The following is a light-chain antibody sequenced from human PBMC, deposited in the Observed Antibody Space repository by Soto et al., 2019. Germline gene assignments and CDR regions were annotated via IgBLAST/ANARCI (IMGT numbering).Light chain of an antibody. V-gene: IGKV4-1*01. J-gene: IGKJ2*01. CDR3: QQYYIIPFT. CDR1: QSVLYNSNNKNH. CDR2: GAS. Sequence: DFVMTQAPDSLAVSLGERATINCKSSQSVLYNSNNKNHLGWFQQKPGHPPKLLIYGASFRPSGVPDRFSGSGSVTDFTLTISSLQAEDVAVYYCQQYYIIPFTFGQGTKLEI.